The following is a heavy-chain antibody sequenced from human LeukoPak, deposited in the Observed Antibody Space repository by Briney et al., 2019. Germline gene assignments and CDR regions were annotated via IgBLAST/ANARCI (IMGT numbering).Heavy chain of an antibody. J-gene: IGHJ4*02. V-gene: IGHV4-30-4*01. CDR2: IYYSGST. CDR3: ARDRRDGYHLIDY. D-gene: IGHD5-24*01. CDR1: GGSISSGGYS. Sequence: SETLSLTCAVSGGSISSGGYSWSWIRQPPGKGLEWIGYIYYSGSTYYNPSLKSRVTISVDTSKNQFSLKLSSVTAADTAVYYCARDRRDGYHLIDYWGQGTLVTVSS.